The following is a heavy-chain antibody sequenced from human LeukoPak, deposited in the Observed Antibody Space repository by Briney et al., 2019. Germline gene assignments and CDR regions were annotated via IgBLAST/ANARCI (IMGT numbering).Heavy chain of an antibody. J-gene: IGHJ1*01. CDR1: GGSISSTSYY. CDR2: INHSGST. V-gene: IGHV4-39*07. CDR3: ARVLRPGSAYFQH. Sequence: SETLSLTCTVSGGSISSTSYYWGWIRQPPGKGLEWIGEINHSGSTNYNPSLKSRVTISVDTSKNQFSLKLSSVTAADTAVYYCARVLRPGSAYFQHWGQGTLVTVSS. D-gene: IGHD3-10*01.